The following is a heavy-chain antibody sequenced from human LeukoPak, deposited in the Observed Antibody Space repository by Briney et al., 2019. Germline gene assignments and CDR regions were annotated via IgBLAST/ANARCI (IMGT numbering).Heavy chain of an antibody. CDR2: IYYSGST. J-gene: IGHJ5*02. Sequence: SETLSLTCTVSGGSISSHYWSWIRQPPGKGLEWIGYIYYSGSTNYNPSLKSRVTISVDTSKDQFSLKLSSVTAADTAVYYCARVYAPYYDFWSGYSNWFDPWGQGTLVTVSS. D-gene: IGHD3-3*01. CDR3: ARVYAPYYDFWSGYSNWFDP. V-gene: IGHV4-59*11. CDR1: GGSISSHY.